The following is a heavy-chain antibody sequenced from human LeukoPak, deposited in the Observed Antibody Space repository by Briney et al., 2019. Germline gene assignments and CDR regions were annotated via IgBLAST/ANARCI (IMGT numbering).Heavy chain of an antibody. CDR1: GFTFSSYA. CDR3: AKVVSEGYSSGWLADY. CDR2: ISGSGGST. V-gene: IGHV3-23*01. D-gene: IGHD6-19*01. J-gene: IGHJ4*02. Sequence: PGGSLRLSCAASGFTFSSYAMSWVRQAPGKGLEWVSAISGSGGSTYYADSVKGRFTISRDNSKNTLYLQMNSLRAEDTAVYYCAKVVSEGYSSGWLADYWGQGTLVNVSS.